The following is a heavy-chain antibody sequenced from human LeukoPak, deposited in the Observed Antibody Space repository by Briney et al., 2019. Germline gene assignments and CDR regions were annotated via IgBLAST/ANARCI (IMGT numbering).Heavy chain of an antibody. J-gene: IGHJ4*02. CDR2: LSADGSHK. Sequence: PGGSLRLSCAASGFTFSSYSMTWVRQAPGKGLEWVAVLSADGSHKQFADSVKDRFDISRDNSKQTLYLQMNGLKSEDTAVYYCAKGGVSDRGSWYGDYFDYWGQGTLVTVSS. CDR3: AKGGVSDRGSWYGDYFDY. V-gene: IGHV3-30*18. CDR1: GFTFSSYS. D-gene: IGHD6-13*01.